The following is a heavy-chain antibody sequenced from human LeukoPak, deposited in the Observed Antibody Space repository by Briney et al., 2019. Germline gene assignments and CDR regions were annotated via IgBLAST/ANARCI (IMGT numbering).Heavy chain of an antibody. CDR2: IYPGDSDT. D-gene: IGHD2-8*01. Sequence: GESLKISCKGSGYSFNTYWIGWVRQMPGKGLEWMGIIYPGDSDTKYSPSFQGQVTISADKSISTAYLQWSSLKASDTAIYYCARRNMYVVDYWGQGTLVTVSS. J-gene: IGHJ4*02. CDR3: ARRNMYVVDY. V-gene: IGHV5-51*01. CDR1: GYSFNTYW.